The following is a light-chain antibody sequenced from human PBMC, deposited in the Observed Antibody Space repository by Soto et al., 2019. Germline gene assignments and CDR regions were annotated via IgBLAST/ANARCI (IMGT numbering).Light chain of an antibody. CDR3: QQCNAWPRT. J-gene: IGKJ4*01. CDR2: DAS. Sequence: EIVLTQSPATLSLSPGESATLSCRASQSVSRCLVWFQHKPGQAPRLVIHDASYRAADIPARFSGSGSETDFTRTIRSLQPEDFAVYYCQQCNAWPRTFGVGTKLESK. V-gene: IGKV3-11*01. CDR1: QSVSRC.